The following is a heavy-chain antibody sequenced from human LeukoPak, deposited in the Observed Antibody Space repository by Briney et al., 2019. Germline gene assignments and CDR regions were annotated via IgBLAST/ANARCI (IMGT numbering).Heavy chain of an antibody. D-gene: IGHD4-17*01. CDR1: GFSLTTSGMG. Sequence: SGPTLLKPTQTLTLTCSLSGFSLTTSGMGVTWIPQPPGKPLEWLALTYWNEDNRYSPSLGTRLTLTRDTSENQVVLTMTNVDPADTATYYCAHFSTTMTTGYFDPWGPGVPVTVSS. V-gene: IGHV2-5*01. CDR3: AHFSTTMTTGYFDP. CDR2: TYWNEDN. J-gene: IGHJ5*02.